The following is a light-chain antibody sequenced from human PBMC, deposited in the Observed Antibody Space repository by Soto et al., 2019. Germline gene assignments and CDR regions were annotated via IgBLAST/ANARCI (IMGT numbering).Light chain of an antibody. CDR2: EVS. V-gene: IGLV2-14*01. Sequence: QSALTQPASVSGSPGQSITISCTGTSSDVGTYNYVSWYQQHPGTAPKLMIYEVSNRPSGVSIGFSASKSGNTASLTISGLRTEDKADYYCSSYTSTSSYVFGTGTKLTVL. CDR3: SSYTSTSSYV. J-gene: IGLJ1*01. CDR1: SSDVGTYNY.